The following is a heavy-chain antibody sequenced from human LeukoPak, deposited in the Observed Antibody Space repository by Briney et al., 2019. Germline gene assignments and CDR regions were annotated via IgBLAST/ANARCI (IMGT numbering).Heavy chain of an antibody. D-gene: IGHD3-22*01. CDR2: ISSSSSTI. Sequence: GGSLGLSCAASGFTFSSYSMNWVRQAPGKGLEWVSYISSSSSTIYYADSVKGRFTISRDNAKNSLYLQMNSLRDEDTAVYYCARDLYDSSGYSPDAFDIWGQGTMVTVSS. CDR1: GFTFSSYS. CDR3: ARDLYDSSGYSPDAFDI. V-gene: IGHV3-48*02. J-gene: IGHJ3*02.